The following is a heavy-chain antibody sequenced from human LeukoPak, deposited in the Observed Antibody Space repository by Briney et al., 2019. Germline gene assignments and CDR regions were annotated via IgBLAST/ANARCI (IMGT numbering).Heavy chain of an antibody. Sequence: PGGSLRLSCAASGFTFSSYAMSWVRQAPGKGLEWVSAISGSGGGTYYADSVKGRFTISRDNSKNTLYLQMNSLRAEDTAVYYCAKVPRVVVAAATLFDYWGQGTLVTVSS. CDR3: AKVPRVVVAAATLFDY. V-gene: IGHV3-23*01. D-gene: IGHD2-15*01. CDR2: ISGSGGGT. J-gene: IGHJ4*02. CDR1: GFTFSSYA.